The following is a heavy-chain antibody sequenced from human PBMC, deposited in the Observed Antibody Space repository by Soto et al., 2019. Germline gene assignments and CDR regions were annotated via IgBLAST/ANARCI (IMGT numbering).Heavy chain of an antibody. CDR3: ARELGKSYGRPGPVDY. J-gene: IGHJ4*02. Sequence: SETLSLTCTVSGGSISSGGYYWSWIRQHPGKGLEWIGYIYYSGSTYYNPSLKSRVTISVDTSKNQFSLKLSSVTAAATAVYYCARELGKSYGRPGPVDYWGQGTLVTVSS. D-gene: IGHD5-18*01. CDR1: GGSISSGGYY. V-gene: IGHV4-31*03. CDR2: IYYSGST.